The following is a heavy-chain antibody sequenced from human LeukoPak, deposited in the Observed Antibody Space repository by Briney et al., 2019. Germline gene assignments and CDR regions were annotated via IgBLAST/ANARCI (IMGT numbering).Heavy chain of an antibody. D-gene: IGHD1-26*01. J-gene: IGHJ4*02. Sequence: PGGTLRLSCAASGFTFSDYSMIWVRQAPGKGLEWVSSFTSSSNYIYYAEPAKGRFAISRDNAKNSLYLQMDHLRAEDAAVCYCARDYTGTLDYWGQGTLVTVSS. CDR3: ARDYTGTLDY. CDR2: FTSSSNYI. CDR1: GFTFSDYS. V-gene: IGHV3-21*01.